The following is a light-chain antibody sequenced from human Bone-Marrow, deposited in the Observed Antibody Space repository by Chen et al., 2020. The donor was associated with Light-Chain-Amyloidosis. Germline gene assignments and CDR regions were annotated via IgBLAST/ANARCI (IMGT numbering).Light chain of an antibody. Sequence: QSALTQPASVSGSPGQSITISCTGTSGDVGTYNYVSWYQQHPGKAPKVMIYAVSNRPSGVSKRFSGSNAGNTASLTSSGLQAEYEADYYCSSFTSSSSYVFGPGTKVTVL. CDR2: AVS. V-gene: IGLV2-14*01. J-gene: IGLJ1*01. CDR1: SGDVGTYNY. CDR3: SSFTSSSSYV.